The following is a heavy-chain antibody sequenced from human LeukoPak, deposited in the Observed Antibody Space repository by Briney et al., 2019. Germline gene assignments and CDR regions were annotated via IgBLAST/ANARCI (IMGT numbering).Heavy chain of an antibody. CDR3: ARLGVAGTAY. CDR1: GASITTYY. D-gene: IGHD6-19*01. V-gene: IGHV4-59*08. J-gene: IGHJ4*02. Sequence: SETLSLTCTVSGASITTYYWSWIRQPPGKGLEWIGYMYDSGSTNYNPSLKSRVTISVDTSMNQFSLKLSSVTAADTAVYYCARLGVAGTAYWGQGTLVTVSS. CDR2: MYDSGST.